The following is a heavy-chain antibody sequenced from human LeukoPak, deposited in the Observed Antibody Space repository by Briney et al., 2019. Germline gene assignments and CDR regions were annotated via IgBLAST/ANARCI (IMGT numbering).Heavy chain of an antibody. CDR1: GFTFDDYA. CDR3: QKGEMLAVAGP. CDR2: ISGDGGST. D-gene: IGHD6-19*01. V-gene: IGHV3-43*02. Sequence: GGSLRLSCAASGFTFDDYAMHWVLQAPGKGLEWVSLISGDGGSTYYADSVKGRFTISRDNSKNSLYLQMNSLRTEDTALYYLQKGEMLAVAGPWGQGTLVTVSS. J-gene: IGHJ5*02.